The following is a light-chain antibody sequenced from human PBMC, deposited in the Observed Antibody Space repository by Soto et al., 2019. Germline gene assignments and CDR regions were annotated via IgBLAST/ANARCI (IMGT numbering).Light chain of an antibody. CDR2: EGS. CDR1: SSDVGSYNL. Sequence: QSALTQPASVSGSPGQSITISCTGTSSDVGSYNLVSWYQQHPGKAPKLMIYEGSKRPSGVSNRFSGSKSGNTASLTISGFQAEDEADYYCCSYVGSSTLVFGGGTKLTVL. CDR3: CSYVGSSTLV. J-gene: IGLJ3*02. V-gene: IGLV2-23*01.